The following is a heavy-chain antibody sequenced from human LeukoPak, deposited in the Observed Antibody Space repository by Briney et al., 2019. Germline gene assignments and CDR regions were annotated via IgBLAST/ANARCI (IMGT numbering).Heavy chain of an antibody. J-gene: IGHJ4*02. Sequence: ASVKVSCNASGGTFSSYAISWVRQAPGQGLEWMGGIIPIFGTANYAQKFQGRVTITADESTSTAYMELSSLRSEDTAVYYCARWSNYGGFDYWGQGTLVTVSS. D-gene: IGHD4-11*01. V-gene: IGHV1-69*13. CDR3: ARWSNYGGFDY. CDR2: IIPIFGTA. CDR1: GGTFSSYA.